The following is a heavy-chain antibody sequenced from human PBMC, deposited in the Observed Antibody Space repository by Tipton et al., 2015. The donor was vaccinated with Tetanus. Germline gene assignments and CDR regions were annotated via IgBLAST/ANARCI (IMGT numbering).Heavy chain of an antibody. CDR3: AGSQWLVGFIFDY. CDR2: ISHSGSP. Sequence: TLSLTCNVSGGYITKDYWSWIRQSPGKTLEWIGYISHSGSPNYNPSLKSRATVSVDTSKDQFSLDLTSVTAADTVVYYCAGSQWLVGFIFDYGVQGSLFTVS. V-gene: IGHV4-59*01. J-gene: IGHJ4*02. D-gene: IGHD6-19*01. CDR1: GGYITKDY.